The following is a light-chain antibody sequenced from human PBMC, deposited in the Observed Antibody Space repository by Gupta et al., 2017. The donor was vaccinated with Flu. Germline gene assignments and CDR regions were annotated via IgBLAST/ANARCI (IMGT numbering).Light chain of an antibody. Sequence: PGTLSLPPGKRATLSCRASQSIGTSLAWYQQKPGQAPRLLIYDASARTTAFPDRFSGSGSGTDFTLTISRVEPEDFAVYFCQQYGSSTRTFGQGTRVEVK. CDR2: DAS. CDR1: QSIGTS. V-gene: IGKV3-20*01. J-gene: IGKJ1*01. CDR3: QQYGSSTRT.